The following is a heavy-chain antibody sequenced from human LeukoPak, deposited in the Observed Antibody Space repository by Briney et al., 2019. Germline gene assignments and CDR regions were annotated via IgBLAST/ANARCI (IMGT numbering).Heavy chain of an antibody. CDR2: IYYSGST. J-gene: IGHJ3*02. CDR1: GGSISSGGYY. Sequence: PSETLSLTCTVSGGSISSGGYYWTWIRQPPGKGLEWIGYIYYSGSTNYNPSLKSRVTISVDTSKNQFSLKLSSVTAADTAVYYCARDLIYYDSSGYHNDAFDIWGQGTMVTVSS. CDR3: ARDLIYYDSSGYHNDAFDI. V-gene: IGHV4-61*08. D-gene: IGHD3-22*01.